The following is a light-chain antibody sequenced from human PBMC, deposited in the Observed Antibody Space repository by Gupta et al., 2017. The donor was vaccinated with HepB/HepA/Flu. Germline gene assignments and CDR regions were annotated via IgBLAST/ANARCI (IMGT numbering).Light chain of an antibody. CDR1: QSVSHY. J-gene: IGKJ5*01. CDR2: DVS. CDR3: QNRSNCPST. V-gene: IGKV3-11*01. Sequence: SVLTQSPDTLSLSPGERATLSCRASQSVSHYLAWYQQKPGQTPRLLIYDVSNRDIGIPARFSGSGSGTDFTLTISSLEPEDFALYYCQNRSNCPSTFGQGTRVEIK.